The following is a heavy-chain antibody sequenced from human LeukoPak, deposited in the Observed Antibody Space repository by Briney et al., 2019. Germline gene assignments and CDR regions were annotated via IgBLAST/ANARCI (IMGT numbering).Heavy chain of an antibody. J-gene: IGHJ4*02. CDR2: IWYDGSNK. CDR1: GFTFSSYG. V-gene: IGHV3-33*01. CDR3: ARDKEQQLVRYYFDY. D-gene: IGHD6-13*01. Sequence: GGSLRLSCAASGFTFSSYGMHWVRQAPGKGLEWEAVIWYDGSNKYYADSVKGRFTISRDNSKNTLYLQMNSLRAEDTAVYYCARDKEQQLVRYYFDYWGQGTLVTVSS.